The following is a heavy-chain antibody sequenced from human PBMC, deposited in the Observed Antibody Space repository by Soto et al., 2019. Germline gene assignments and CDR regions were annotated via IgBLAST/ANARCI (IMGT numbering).Heavy chain of an antibody. CDR3: AKERDNWNYFPADS. CDR2: TTNRAKSYTA. CDR1: GFTFSDHY. Sequence: PGGTLRLSCAASGFTFSDHYIDWVRQAPGKGLEWVGRTTNRAKSYTAESAASVKCRFTITRNNSKDTVFLQMHSLTADDTAVYFCAKERDNWNYFPADSWGQGTVVTVSS. J-gene: IGHJ4*02. V-gene: IGHV3-72*01. D-gene: IGHD1-7*01.